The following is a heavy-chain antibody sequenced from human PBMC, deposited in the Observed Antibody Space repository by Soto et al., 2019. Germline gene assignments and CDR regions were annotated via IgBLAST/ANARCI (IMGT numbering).Heavy chain of an antibody. Sequence: EVQLLESGGGLQRGGGSLRLSCAASGFTFSSYAMNWVRQAPGKGLEWVAVIHGSGGNTYYADSVKGRFTISRDNSENXXXXXXXXXXXXXXXXXXXXXXXXXDTVTTFDYWGQGTLVTVSS. D-gene: IGHD4-17*01. CDR3: XXXXXXDTVTTFDY. CDR1: GFTFSSYA. CDR2: IHGSGGNT. V-gene: IGHV3-23*01. J-gene: IGHJ4*02.